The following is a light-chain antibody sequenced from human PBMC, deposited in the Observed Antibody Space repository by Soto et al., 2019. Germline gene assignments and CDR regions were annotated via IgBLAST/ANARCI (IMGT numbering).Light chain of an antibody. CDR3: QQYGSSPT. J-gene: IGKJ1*01. CDR1: QSVSSNY. CDR2: GAS. Sequence: EIVLTQSPGTLSLSPGESATLSCRASQSVSSNYLAWYQQKPGQAPRLLIYGASSRATGIPDRFSGSGSGTDFTLTISRLEPEDFAVYYCQQYGSSPTFGQGTKVEIK. V-gene: IGKV3-20*01.